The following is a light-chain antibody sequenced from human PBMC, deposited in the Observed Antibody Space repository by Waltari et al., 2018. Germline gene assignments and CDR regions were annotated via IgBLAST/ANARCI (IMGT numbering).Light chain of an antibody. Sequence: DIQMTQYPSSLSASVGDRVTITCRASQSISGYLNWYQQKPGKAPKVLIYATSSLQSGVPSRFSGSGSGTDFTPTISSLQPEDFATYYCQQSYRTPPLTFGGGTKVEIK. CDR3: QQSYRTPPLT. V-gene: IGKV1-39*01. J-gene: IGKJ4*01. CDR2: ATS. CDR1: QSISGY.